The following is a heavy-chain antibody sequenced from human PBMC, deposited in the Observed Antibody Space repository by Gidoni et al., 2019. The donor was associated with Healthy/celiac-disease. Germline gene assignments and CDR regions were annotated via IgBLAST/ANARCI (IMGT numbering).Heavy chain of an antibody. V-gene: IGHV3-21*01. J-gene: IGHJ3*02. CDR2: ISSSSSYI. Sequence: EVQLVESGGGLVKPGGSLRLPCAASGFTLRSYSMNWVRQAPGKGLEWVSSISSSSSYIYYADSVKGRFTISRDNAKNSLYLQMNSLRAEDTAVYYCARGDILTGYNAFDIWGQGTMVTVSS. CDR3: ARGDILTGYNAFDI. CDR1: GFTLRSYS. D-gene: IGHD3-9*01.